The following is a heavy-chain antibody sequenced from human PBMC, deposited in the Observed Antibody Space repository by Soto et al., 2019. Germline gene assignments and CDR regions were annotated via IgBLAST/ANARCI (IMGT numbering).Heavy chain of an antibody. J-gene: IGHJ1*01. CDR3: AHNYDYHTSAYFQN. CDR1: GFSLRSSGVG. CDR2: IYWDDDK. V-gene: IGHV2-5*02. D-gene: IGHD3-16*01. Sequence: QITLKESGPTLVKPTQTLTLTCSFSGFSLRSSGVGVGWIRQPPGKALEWLALIYWDDDKRYSPSLKSRLAITKDTTKNQVVLTMTNMDPVDTATYYCAHNYDYHTSAYFQNWGQGTLVTVSS.